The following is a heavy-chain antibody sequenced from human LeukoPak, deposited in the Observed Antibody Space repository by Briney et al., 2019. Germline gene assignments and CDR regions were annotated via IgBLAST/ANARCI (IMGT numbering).Heavy chain of an antibody. J-gene: IGHJ3*02. CDR2: IYSGGST. CDR3: ARAGGSARDDAFDI. D-gene: IGHD3-16*01. CDR1: GFTVSSNY. V-gene: IGHV3-66*01. Sequence: GGSLRLSCAASGFTVSSNYMSWVRQAPGKGLEWVSVIYSGGSTNYADSVKGRFTISRDNSKNTLYLQMNSLRAEDTAVYYCARAGGSARDDAFDIWGQGTMVTVSS.